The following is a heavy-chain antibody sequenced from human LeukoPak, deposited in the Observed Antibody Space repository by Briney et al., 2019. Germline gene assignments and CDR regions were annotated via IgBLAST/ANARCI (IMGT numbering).Heavy chain of an antibody. V-gene: IGHV4-59*01. CDR2: IYYSGST. CDR1: GGSISSYY. Sequence: SETLSLTCTVSGGSISSYYWSWIRQPPGKGLEWIGYIYYSGSTNYNPSLKSRVTISVDTSKNQFSLKLSSVTAADTAVYYCARNCYGYVGALDYWGQGTLVTVSS. J-gene: IGHJ4*02. D-gene: IGHD5-18*01. CDR3: ARNCYGYVGALDY.